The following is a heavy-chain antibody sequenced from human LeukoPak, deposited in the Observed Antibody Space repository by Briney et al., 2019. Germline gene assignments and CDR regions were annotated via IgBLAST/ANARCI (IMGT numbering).Heavy chain of an antibody. J-gene: IGHJ3*02. CDR1: GFTFSSYA. CDR2: ISGSGGST. V-gene: IGHV3-23*01. Sequence: PGGSLRLSCAASGFTFSSYAMSWVRQAPGKGLEWVSAISGSGGSTYYADSVKGRFTISRDNSKNTLYLQMNSLRAEDTAVYYCARDKRPHSSSGTNAFDIWGQGTMVTVSS. D-gene: IGHD6-13*01. CDR3: ARDKRPHSSSGTNAFDI.